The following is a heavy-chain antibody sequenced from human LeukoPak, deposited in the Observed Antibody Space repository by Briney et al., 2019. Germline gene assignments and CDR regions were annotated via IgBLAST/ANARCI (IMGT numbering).Heavy chain of an antibody. CDR1: GYTFTINH. J-gene: IGHJ6*02. CDR3: ARNGPDLRWYYGMDV. Sequence: ASVKVSCKASGYTFTINHIYWVRQAPGQGLEFLGWMSPDSGNTNIAQRFQGRVTMTRDTSISTAYMELFSLTSDDTAVYYCARNGPDLRWYYGMDVWGQGTTVTVSS. D-gene: IGHD4-23*01. V-gene: IGHV1-2*02. CDR2: MSPDSGNT.